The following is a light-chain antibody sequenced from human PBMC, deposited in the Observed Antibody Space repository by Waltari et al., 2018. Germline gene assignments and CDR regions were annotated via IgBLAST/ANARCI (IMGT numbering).Light chain of an antibody. CDR1: SIDVDTYDF. CDR2: DVN. CDR3: NSYTGSNTVV. J-gene: IGLJ2*01. Sequence: QSALTQPASVSGSPGQAITISCTGSSIDVDTYDFVSWYQRHPGKVPKLIIYDVNIRPSGVPDRFSGSKSGNTASLTISGLQAEDEAIYYCNSYTGSNTVVFGGGTKLTVL. V-gene: IGLV2-14*03.